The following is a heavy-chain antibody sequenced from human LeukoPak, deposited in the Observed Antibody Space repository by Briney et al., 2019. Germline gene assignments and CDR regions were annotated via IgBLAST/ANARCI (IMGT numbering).Heavy chain of an antibody. CDR2: ISGDGGVT. V-gene: IGHV3-23*01. Sequence: PGGSLRLSCAASGFTFSSSAMSWVRQAPGKGLEWVSAISGDGGVTFYADSVKGRFTISRDNSKSTLYLQMSSLTAEDTALYYCAKDTGRSRWWMFHYWGQGTLGTVSS. J-gene: IGHJ4*02. D-gene: IGHD2-8*01. CDR1: GFTFSSSA. CDR3: AKDTGRSRWWMFHY.